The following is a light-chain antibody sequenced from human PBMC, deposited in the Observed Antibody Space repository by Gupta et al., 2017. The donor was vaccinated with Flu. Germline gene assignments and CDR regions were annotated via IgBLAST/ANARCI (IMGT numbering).Light chain of an antibody. J-gene: IGLJ3*02. Sequence: QSALTQPRSLSRSPGQSVSISCTGTGSDVGDYKYVSWYQKHPGKAPKLMLYDVTKRSSAVPDRFSGFKAGNTASLTICGLQAEDEADYYCCSYAGSYIWVFGGGTKLTVL. V-gene: IGLV2-11*01. CDR1: GSDVGDYKY. CDR3: CSYAGSYIWV. CDR2: DVT.